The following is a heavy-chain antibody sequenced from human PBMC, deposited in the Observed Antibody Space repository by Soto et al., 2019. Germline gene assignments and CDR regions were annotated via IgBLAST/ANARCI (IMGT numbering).Heavy chain of an antibody. V-gene: IGHV6-1*01. Sequence: QGQLQQSGPGLVKRTQTLSLTCAISGDSVSSDITSWNWIRQSPSRGLEWLGRTYYRSKWFHDYAASVKSRITINPDTSKNQFSLELNSMTPDDTAVYYCARGNAHDVWGQGTVVTVSS. CDR1: GDSVSSDITS. D-gene: IGHD3-10*01. J-gene: IGHJ3*01. CDR2: TYYRSKWFH. CDR3: ARGNAHDV.